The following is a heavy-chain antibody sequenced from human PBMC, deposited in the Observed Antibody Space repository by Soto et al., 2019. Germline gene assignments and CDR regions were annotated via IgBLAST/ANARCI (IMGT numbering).Heavy chain of an antibody. Sequence: LRLSCAASGFTFSNYAMSWVRQAPGKGLEWVPTISGRGGNTYYADSVKGRFTISRDNSRNTLYLQMDSLRVEDSAVYSCAKAGCSGGTCYLYYFDYWGQGALVT. D-gene: IGHD2-15*01. CDR1: GFTFSNYA. J-gene: IGHJ4*02. CDR2: ISGRGGNT. CDR3: AKAGCSGGTCYLYYFDY. V-gene: IGHV3-23*01.